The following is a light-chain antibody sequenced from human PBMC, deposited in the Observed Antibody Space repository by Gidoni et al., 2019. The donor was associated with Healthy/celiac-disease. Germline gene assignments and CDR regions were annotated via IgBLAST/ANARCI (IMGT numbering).Light chain of an antibody. V-gene: IGKV1-39*01. CDR1: QSISSY. CDR3: QQSYSTPRT. CDR2: AAS. J-gene: IGKJ2*01. Sequence: DIQMTQSQSSLSASVGDRVTITCRASQSISSYLNWYQQKPGKATKLLIYAASSLQSGVPSRFSGSGSGTDFTLTISSLQPEDFATYYCQQSYSTPRTFGQGTKLEIK.